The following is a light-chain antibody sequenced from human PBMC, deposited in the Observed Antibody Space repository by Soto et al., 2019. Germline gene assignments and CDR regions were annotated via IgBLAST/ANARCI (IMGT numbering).Light chain of an antibody. CDR3: QSSDSSLSGPV. J-gene: IGLJ2*01. Sequence: QPVLTQPPSVSGAPGQRVTIPCTGGSSNIGAGYDVHWYQQIPGTAPRLLVYGNNNRPSGVPDRFSGSQSGTSASLAIAGLQAEDEADYYCQSSDSSLSGPVFGGGTKVT. V-gene: IGLV1-40*01. CDR2: GNN. CDR1: SSNIGAGYD.